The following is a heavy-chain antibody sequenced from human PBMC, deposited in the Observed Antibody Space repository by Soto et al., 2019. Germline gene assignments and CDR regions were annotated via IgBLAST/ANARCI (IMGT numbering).Heavy chain of an antibody. J-gene: IGHJ4*02. CDR1: GYNFNNYW. D-gene: IGHD5-12*01. CDR2: IYPGDSDT. CDR3: ATSTVSYVDIVSSTTRGYFDH. Sequence: GEPLQTCCEGSGYNFNNYWIGWVRQMPGKGLEWMALIYPGDSDTRYRSSFEGQVTLSVDRSISTAYLQWSSLKASDTAIYYCATSTVSYVDIVSSTTRGYFDHWGQGTLVTVSS. V-gene: IGHV5-51*01.